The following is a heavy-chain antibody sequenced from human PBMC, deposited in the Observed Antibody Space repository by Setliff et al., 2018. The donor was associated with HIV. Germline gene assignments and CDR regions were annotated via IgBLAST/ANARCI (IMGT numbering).Heavy chain of an antibody. V-gene: IGHV5-51*01. Sequence: LGESLKISCQGSGYTFTKYWIGWVRQMPGKGLEWMGVIYPVDSDTRYSPSFQGQVTISADRSISTAYLQWSSLKASDTAMYYCVRPGCSTSSCYSSNGSDLWGPGTMVTVSS. CDR1: GYTFTKYW. CDR3: VRPGCSTSSCYSSNGSDL. CDR2: IYPVDSDT. D-gene: IGHD2-2*02. J-gene: IGHJ3*01.